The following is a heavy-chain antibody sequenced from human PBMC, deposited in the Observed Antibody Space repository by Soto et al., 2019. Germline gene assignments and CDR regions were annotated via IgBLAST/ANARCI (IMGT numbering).Heavy chain of an antibody. J-gene: IGHJ4*02. D-gene: IGHD5-12*01. Sequence: QITLKDSGPTLVKPTQTLTLTCTFSGFSLSTSGVGVGWIRQPPGKALEWLALIYWDDDKRYSPSLKSRLTITKDTSKNQVVLTMTNLDPVDTATYYCAHVYGGYDNFDYWGQGTLVTVSS. CDR2: IYWDDDK. CDR3: AHVYGGYDNFDY. CDR1: GFSLSTSGVG. V-gene: IGHV2-5*02.